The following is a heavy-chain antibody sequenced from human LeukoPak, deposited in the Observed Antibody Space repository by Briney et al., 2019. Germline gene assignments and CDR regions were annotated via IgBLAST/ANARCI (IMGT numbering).Heavy chain of an antibody. CDR1: GYTFTSFD. CDR3: GRGVPMDV. D-gene: IGHD2-2*01. V-gene: IGHV1-8*01. J-gene: IGHJ6*02. Sequence: ASVKVSCKTYGYTFTSFDITWVRQATGQGLEGMGWMNPNSGNTGYAQKFQGRVTMTRDTSISTAYMELSSLRSEDTAVYYCGRGVPMDVWGQGTTVTVSS. CDR2: MNPNSGNT.